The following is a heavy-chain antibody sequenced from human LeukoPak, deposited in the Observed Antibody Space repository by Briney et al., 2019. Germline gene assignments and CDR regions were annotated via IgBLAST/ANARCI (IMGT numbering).Heavy chain of an antibody. J-gene: IGHJ4*02. D-gene: IGHD4-11*01. CDR3: AKDLGDSSMVFDY. Sequence: GRSLTLSCAASGFTFSSYGMHVVRQAPGRRREWVADIWYDGSNKYYADSVKGRFTISRNNSKNTLYLQMNSLRAEDTAVYYCAKDLGDSSMVFDYWGQGTLVTVSS. V-gene: IGHV3-33*06. CDR1: GFTFSSYG. CDR2: IWYDGSNK.